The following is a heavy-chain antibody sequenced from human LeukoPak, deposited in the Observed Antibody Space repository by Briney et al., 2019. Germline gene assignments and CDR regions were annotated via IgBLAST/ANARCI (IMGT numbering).Heavy chain of an antibody. Sequence: GGSLRLSCVASGFTFTGYALHWVRQAPGKGLEGVAVISHDGGNIYYADSVKGRFLISRDNSKNTMYLQIYSLKPEDTAVYYCARDRRPTIAVPYYFDYWGQGTLVTVSS. D-gene: IGHD6-19*01. J-gene: IGHJ4*02. V-gene: IGHV3-30*04. CDR1: GFTFTGYA. CDR3: ARDRRPTIAVPYYFDY. CDR2: ISHDGGNI.